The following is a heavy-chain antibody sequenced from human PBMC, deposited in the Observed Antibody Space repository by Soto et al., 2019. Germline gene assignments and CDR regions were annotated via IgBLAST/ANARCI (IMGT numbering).Heavy chain of an antibody. J-gene: IGHJ5*02. CDR2: INHSGST. CDR3: ARRERFLEWLLHGNWFDP. Sequence: SETLSLTCAVYGGSFSGYYWSWIRQPPGKGLEWIGEINHSGSTNYNPSLKSRVTISVDTSKNQFSLKLSSVTAADTAVYYCARRERFLEWLLHGNWFDPWGQRTLVTVSS. V-gene: IGHV4-34*01. D-gene: IGHD3-3*01. CDR1: GGSFSGYY.